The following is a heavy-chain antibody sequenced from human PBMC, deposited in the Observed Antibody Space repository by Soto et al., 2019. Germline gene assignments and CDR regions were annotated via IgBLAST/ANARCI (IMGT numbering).Heavy chain of an antibody. V-gene: IGHV3-30-3*01. D-gene: IGHD2-2*01. CDR1: GYTFSDHA. J-gene: IGHJ4*01. Sequence: QVQLVESGGGVVQPGGSLRLSCAASGYTFSDHAMHWFRQSPGKGLEWVTVISADGTREFYAESVKGRFIISRDNLKNTLSLQMNTVMDEDTAFYYCAPDVGVSGGVGTPGHWGQGTLVTVSS. CDR3: APDVGVSGGVGTPGH. CDR2: ISADGTRE.